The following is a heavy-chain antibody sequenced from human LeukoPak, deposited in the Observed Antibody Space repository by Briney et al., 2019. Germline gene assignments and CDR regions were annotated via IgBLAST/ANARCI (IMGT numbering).Heavy chain of an antibody. CDR2: INPNSGGT. D-gene: IGHD1-26*01. J-gene: IGHJ4*02. Sequence: ASVKVSCKASGYTFTGYYMHWVRQAPGQGLEWMGWINPNSGGTNYAQKFQGRVAMTRDTSISTAYMELSRLRSDDTAVYYCARDWSVVGATDFDYWGQGTLVTVSS. CDR3: ARDWSVVGATDFDY. CDR1: GYTFTGYY. V-gene: IGHV1-2*02.